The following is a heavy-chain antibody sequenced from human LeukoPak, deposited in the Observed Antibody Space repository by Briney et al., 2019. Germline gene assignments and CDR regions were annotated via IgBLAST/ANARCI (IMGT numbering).Heavy chain of an antibody. CDR1: GGTFSSDT. V-gene: IGHV1-69*02. CDR3: ATVDDLEFRYYFDY. J-gene: IGHJ4*02. CDR2: IIPILGIA. D-gene: IGHD3-10*01. Sequence: GASVKVSCKASGGTFSSDTISWVRQAPGQGLEWMGRIIPILGIANYAQKFQGRVTITADKSTSTAYMEQSSLRSEDTAVYYCATVDDLEFRYYFDYWGQGTLVTVSS.